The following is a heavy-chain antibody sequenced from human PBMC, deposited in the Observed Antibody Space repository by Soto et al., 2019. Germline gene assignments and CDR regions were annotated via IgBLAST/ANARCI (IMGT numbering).Heavy chain of an antibody. CDR2: IIPIFGTA. J-gene: IGHJ5*02. D-gene: IGHD3-22*01. CDR1: GGTFSSYA. Sequence: QVQLVQSGAEVKKPGSSVKVSCKASGGTFSSYAITWVRQAPGQGLEWMGGIIPIFGTANYAQKFQCRVTITADESTSPAYMELSSLRSEDTAVYYCARDRGPSSGYYPNWFDPWGPGTLVTVSS. V-gene: IGHV1-69*12. CDR3: ARDRGPSSGYYPNWFDP.